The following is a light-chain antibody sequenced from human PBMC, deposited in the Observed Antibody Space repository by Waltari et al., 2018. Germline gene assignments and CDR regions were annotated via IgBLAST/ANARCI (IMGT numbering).Light chain of an antibody. V-gene: IGKV4-1*01. CDR1: RSVFYSSNNKNY. J-gene: IGKJ1*01. CDR2: WAS. Sequence: DIVMTQSPDSLAVSLGERATINCKSSRSVFYSSNNKNYLAWYQQKPGPPPKLLIYWASARESGVPDLFSGSGSGTDFTLTISNLQAEDVAVYYCQQYYSTPRTFGQGTKVEIK. CDR3: QQYYSTPRT.